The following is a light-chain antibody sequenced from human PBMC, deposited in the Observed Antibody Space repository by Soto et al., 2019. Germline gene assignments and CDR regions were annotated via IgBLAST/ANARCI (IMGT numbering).Light chain of an antibody. CDR3: HHYGRPPLT. CDR2: GTS. J-gene: IGKJ4*01. V-gene: IGKV3-20*01. Sequence: EIVLTQSPGTLSLSPGESATLSCRASESISSTSLAWYQQKPGQARRLLIYGTSSRATDIPGRFTGSGSGTDFTLTIRRLEPEDFAVYYWHHYGRPPLTFGGGTKV. CDR1: ESISSTS.